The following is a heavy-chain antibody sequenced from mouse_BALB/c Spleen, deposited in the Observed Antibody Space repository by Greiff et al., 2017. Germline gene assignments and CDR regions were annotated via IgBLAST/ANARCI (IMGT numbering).Heavy chain of an antibody. Sequence: EVHLVESGGGLVQPGGSLKLSCAASGFTFSSYGMSWVRQTPDKRLELVATINSNGGSTYYPDSVKGRFTISRDNAKNTLYLQMSSLKSEDTAMYYCARVDYYGSSYGGFDYWGQGTTLTVSS. V-gene: IGHV5-6-3*01. CDR1: GFTFSSYG. D-gene: IGHD1-1*01. CDR3: ARVDYYGSSYGGFDY. J-gene: IGHJ2*01. CDR2: INSNGGST.